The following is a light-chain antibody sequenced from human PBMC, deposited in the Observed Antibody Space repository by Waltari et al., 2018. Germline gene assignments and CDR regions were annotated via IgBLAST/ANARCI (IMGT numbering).Light chain of an antibody. CDR3: QQYNSYPLT. CDR2: GAS. CDR1: QDINNY. Sequence: DIQMTQSPSSLSASVGDRVTITCRASQDINNYLAWFQQTPGKAPKSLIYGASSLQSGVPSKFSGSRSGTDFTLTISSLQPEDFATYYCQQYNSYPLTFGVGTKVEIK. J-gene: IGKJ4*02. V-gene: IGKV1-16*02.